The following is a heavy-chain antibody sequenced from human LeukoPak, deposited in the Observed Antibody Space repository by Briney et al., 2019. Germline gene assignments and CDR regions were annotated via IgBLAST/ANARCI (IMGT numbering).Heavy chain of an antibody. J-gene: IGHJ4*02. D-gene: IGHD3-3*01. CDR2: INPNSGGT. CDR1: GYTFTGYY. V-gene: IGHV1-2*02. CDR3: ARMGNYDFWSGYSLFDY. Sequence: ASVKVSCKASGYTFTGYYMHWVRQAPGQGLEWMGWINPNSGGTNYAQKFQGRVTIIRNTSISTAYMELSRLRSDDTAVYYCARMGNYDFWSGYSLFDYWGQGTLVTVSS.